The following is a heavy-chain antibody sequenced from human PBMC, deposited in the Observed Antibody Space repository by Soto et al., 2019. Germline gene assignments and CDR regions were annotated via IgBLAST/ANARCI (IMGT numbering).Heavy chain of an antibody. J-gene: IGHJ4*02. CDR1: GFTFGSNA. CDR2: ISVSGGST. CDR3: AKAACSDYYPVDY. V-gene: IGHV3-23*01. Sequence: PVASLRLSRGPYGFTFGSNAMSWFRQAPGKGLEWVSSISVSGGSTYYADSVKGRFTISRDNSKSTLFLHMSSLRAEARAVYYCAKAACSDYYPVDYWGQGTLVTVSS. D-gene: IGHD3-22*01.